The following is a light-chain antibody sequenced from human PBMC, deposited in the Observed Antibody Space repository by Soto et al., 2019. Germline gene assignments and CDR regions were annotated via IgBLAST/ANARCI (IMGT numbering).Light chain of an antibody. J-gene: IGKJ5*01. Sequence: EIVMTQSPATLSVSPGERATLSCRASQSVSSNLAWYQQKPGQPPSLLIYGASARATGIPARFSGSGSGTEFTLTISNLQSEDFAVYYCQHYNNWPFTFGQGTRLESK. CDR1: QSVSSN. CDR3: QHYNNWPFT. V-gene: IGKV3-15*01. CDR2: GAS.